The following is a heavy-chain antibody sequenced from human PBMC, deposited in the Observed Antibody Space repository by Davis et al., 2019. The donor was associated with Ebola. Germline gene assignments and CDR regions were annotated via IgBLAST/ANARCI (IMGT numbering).Heavy chain of an antibody. D-gene: IGHD6-13*01. CDR3: TRREEEAAAGDFDY. J-gene: IGHJ4*02. Sequence: GESLKISCAASGFTFSGSAIHWVRQPSGKGLEWVGRVSDKPNDYATAYSASVTGRFTISRDDSKNTAYLQMNSLKTEDTAVYYCTRREEEAAAGDFDYWGQGTLATVSS. CDR1: GFTFSGSA. V-gene: IGHV3-73*01. CDR2: VSDKPNDYAT.